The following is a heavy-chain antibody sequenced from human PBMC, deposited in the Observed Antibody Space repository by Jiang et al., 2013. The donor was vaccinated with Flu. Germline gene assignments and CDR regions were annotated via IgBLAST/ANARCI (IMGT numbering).Heavy chain of an antibody. CDR3: ARGPRDLARYGMHV. CDR2: IYYSERA. J-gene: IGHJ6*02. D-gene: IGHD5-12*01. CDR1: GGSMLSHY. V-gene: IGHV4-59*11. Sequence: SLSLTCTVSGGSMLSHYCSWIRQPPGRDWSGLGYIYYSERAKYNTSLKSRVTISVDTSKNQXSLKLSSVTAADTAVYYCARGPRDLARYGMHVWGQGTTVTVSS.